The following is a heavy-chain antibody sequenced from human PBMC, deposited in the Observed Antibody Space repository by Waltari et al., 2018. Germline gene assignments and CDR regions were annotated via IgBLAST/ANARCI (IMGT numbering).Heavy chain of an antibody. CDR2: IGSSGSTI. J-gene: IGHJ4*02. CDR3: ARDGGAYCNGGNCSPFEQ. CDR1: GFTFSVYE. V-gene: IGHV3-48*03. Sequence: EVQLVESGGTLAQPGGSLRLSCVASGFTFSVYEMNWVRQVPGKGLEWVSYIGSSGSTIYYADSVRGRFTISRDNAKNSLYLEMSSLRAEDTALYYCARDGGAYCNGGNCSPFEQWGQGTLVTVSS. D-gene: IGHD2-15*01.